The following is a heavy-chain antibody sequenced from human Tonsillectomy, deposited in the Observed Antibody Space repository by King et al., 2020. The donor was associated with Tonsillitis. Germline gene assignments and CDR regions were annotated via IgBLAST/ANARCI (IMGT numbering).Heavy chain of an antibody. V-gene: IGHV4-31*03. CDR2: ISYSGSP. J-gene: IGHJ4*02. CDR3: ARERDYCSNSICYFMDY. Sequence: QLQESGPGLVKPSQTLSLTCTVSGDSISSGDHYWSWIRQHPRKSLGWICYISYSGSPSYKQSLKSRLSICVDTSKNQFFLKLSSVTASDTAVYYCARERDYCSNSICYFMDYWGQGTLVTVSS. D-gene: IGHD2-2*01. CDR1: GDSISSGDHY.